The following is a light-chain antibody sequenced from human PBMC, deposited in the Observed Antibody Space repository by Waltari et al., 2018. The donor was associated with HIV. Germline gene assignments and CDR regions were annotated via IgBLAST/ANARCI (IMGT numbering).Light chain of an antibody. CDR2: FAS. CDR1: QHIQNR. Sequence: DSPLTPSPSTLSASVGERVIITCRASQHIQNRMAWYQQKPGKAPKLLIYFASTLQGGVPSRFSGSGSGTEFTLTISSLQPDDFATYYCQGGNGYFGQGTKVEIK. CDR3: QGGNGY. J-gene: IGKJ2*01. V-gene: IGKV1-5*03.